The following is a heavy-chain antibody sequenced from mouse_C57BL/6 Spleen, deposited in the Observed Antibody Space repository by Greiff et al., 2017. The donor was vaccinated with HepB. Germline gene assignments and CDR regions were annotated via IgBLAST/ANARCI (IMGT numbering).Heavy chain of an antibody. V-gene: IGHV1-52*01. CDR2: IDPSDSET. CDR1: GYTFTSYW. CDR3: ARYVEDWYFDV. Sequence: QVQLQQPGAELVRPGSSVKLSCKASGYTFTSYWMHWVKQRPIQGLEWIGNIDPSDSETHYNQKFKDKATFTVDKSSSTAYMQLSSLTSEDSAVYYCARYVEDWYFDVWGTGTTVTVSS. J-gene: IGHJ1*03.